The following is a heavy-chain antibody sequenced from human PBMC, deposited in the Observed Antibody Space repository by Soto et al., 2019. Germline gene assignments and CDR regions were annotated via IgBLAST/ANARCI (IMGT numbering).Heavy chain of an antibody. D-gene: IGHD3-16*01. J-gene: IGHJ4*02. CDR1: GFRFSSHG. V-gene: IGHV3-33*06. CDR3: AKWGDDKKLSL. CDR2: IWYDGSDK. Sequence: QVQLVESGGGVVQPGRSLRLSCAASGFRFSSHGMHWVRQAPGKGLEWVAVIWYDGSDKYYSDSVRGRFTISRDNSKNTLDLQMNSLRAEDTAVYYCAKWGDDKKLSLWGQGTLVTVSS.